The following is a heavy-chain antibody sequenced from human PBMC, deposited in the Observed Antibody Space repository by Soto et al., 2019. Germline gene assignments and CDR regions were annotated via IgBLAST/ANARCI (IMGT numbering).Heavy chain of an antibody. D-gene: IGHD3-9*01. V-gene: IGHV3-11*01. CDR2: ISSSGSTI. CDR1: GFTFSDYY. CDR3: ARGAYYDILTGIGGFDP. J-gene: IGHJ5*02. Sequence: GESLKISCAASGFTFSDYYMSWIRQAPGKGLEWVSYISSSGSTIYYADSVKGRFTISRDNAKNSLYLQMNSLRAEDTAVYYCARGAYYDILTGIGGFDPWGQGTLVTVSS.